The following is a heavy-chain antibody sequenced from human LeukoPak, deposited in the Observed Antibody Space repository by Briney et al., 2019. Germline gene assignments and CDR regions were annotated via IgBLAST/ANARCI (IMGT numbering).Heavy chain of an antibody. D-gene: IGHD4-17*01. Sequence: GGSLRLSCAASGFTFSSYSMNWVRQAPGKGLEWVSSISSSSSYIYYADSVKGRFTISRDNAKNSLYLLMNSLRAEDTAVYYCARVVYGDYSYFQHWGQGTLVTVSS. CDR1: GFTFSSYS. CDR2: ISSSSSYI. V-gene: IGHV3-21*01. CDR3: ARVVYGDYSYFQH. J-gene: IGHJ1*01.